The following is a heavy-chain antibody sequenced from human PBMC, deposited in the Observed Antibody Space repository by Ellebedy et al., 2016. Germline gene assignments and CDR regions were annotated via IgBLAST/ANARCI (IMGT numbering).Heavy chain of an antibody. D-gene: IGHD6-13*01. Sequence: GGSLRLSCAASGFTFSSYAMHWVRQAPGKGLEWVAVISYDGSNKYYADSVKGRFTISRDNSKNTLYLQMNSLRAEDTAVYYCARAGRIAATAYYFDYWGQGTLVTVSS. CDR1: GFTFSSYA. CDR2: ISYDGSNK. J-gene: IGHJ4*02. V-gene: IGHV3-30-3*01. CDR3: ARAGRIAATAYYFDY.